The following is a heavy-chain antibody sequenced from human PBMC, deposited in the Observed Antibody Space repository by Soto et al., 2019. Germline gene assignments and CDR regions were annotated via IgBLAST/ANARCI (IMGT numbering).Heavy chain of an antibody. V-gene: IGHV1-8*01. D-gene: IGHD6-19*01. J-gene: IGHJ6*01. CDR1: GYPFPRYD. CDR2: MNPSSGNT. CDR3: ARGGWASRYYYYYGMDV. Sequence: GASVRLACGRAGYPFPRYDFNWVGQATGQGLEWMGWMNPSSGNTGYAQKFQGRVTMTRNTSISTAYMELSSLRSEDTAVYYCARGGWASRYYYYYGMDVWGQGTTVTVSS.